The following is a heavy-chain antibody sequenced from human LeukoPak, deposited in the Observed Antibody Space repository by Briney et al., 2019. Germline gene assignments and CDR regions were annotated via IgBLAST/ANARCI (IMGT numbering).Heavy chain of an antibody. CDR2: IYYSGST. Sequence: MPSEALSLTCTVSGGSISSYYWSWIRQPPGKGLEWIGYIYYSGSTNYNPSLKSRVTISVDTSKNQFSLRLSSVTAADTAVYYCARVNLEYCSSTSWSGCDYMDVWGKGTTVTVSS. J-gene: IGHJ6*03. CDR1: GGSISSYY. D-gene: IGHD2-2*01. V-gene: IGHV4-59*01. CDR3: ARVNLEYCSSTSWSGCDYMDV.